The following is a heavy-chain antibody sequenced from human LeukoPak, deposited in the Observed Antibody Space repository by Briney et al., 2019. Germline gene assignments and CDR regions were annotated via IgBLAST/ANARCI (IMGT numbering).Heavy chain of an antibody. CDR2: ISGGGITT. V-gene: IGHV3-23*01. Sequence: PGGSLRLSCAASGFTFSNYAMSWVRQAPGKGLEWVSTISGGGITTYYADSAKGRFTISRVNSKNTMFLQMNSLRADDTAVYYCPRQSYASGWNPFDYWGQGILVTVSS. CDR1: GFTFSNYA. CDR3: PRQSYASGWNPFDY. J-gene: IGHJ4*02. D-gene: IGHD6-19*01.